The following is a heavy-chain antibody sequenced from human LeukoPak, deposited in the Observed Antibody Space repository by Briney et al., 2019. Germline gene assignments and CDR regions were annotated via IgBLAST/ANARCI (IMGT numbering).Heavy chain of an antibody. D-gene: IGHD3-10*02. CDR1: GFTFSSYA. V-gene: IGHV3-23*01. Sequence: PGGSLRLSCAASGFTFSSYAMSWVRQAPGKGLEWVSAISGSGGSTYYADSVKGRFTISRDNSKNTLYLQMNSLRAEDTAVYYCAKRGGVRGVTPNWFDPWGQGTLVTVSS. J-gene: IGHJ5*02. CDR3: AKRGGVRGVTPNWFDP. CDR2: ISGSGGST.